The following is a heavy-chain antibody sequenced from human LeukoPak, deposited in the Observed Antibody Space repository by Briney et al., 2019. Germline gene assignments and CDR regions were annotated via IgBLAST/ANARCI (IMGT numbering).Heavy chain of an antibody. J-gene: IGHJ5*02. V-gene: IGHV4-39*01. CDR2: IYYSGST. D-gene: IGHD2-15*01. CDR3: ARQKSRDIVVVVAAGGYNWFDP. CDR1: GGSISSSSYY. Sequence: SETLSLTCTVSGGSISSSSYYWGWIRQPPGKGLEWIGSIYYSGSTYYNPSLKSRVTISVDTSKNQFSLKLSSVTAADTAVYYCARQKSRDIVVVVAAGGYNWFDPWGQGTLVTVSS.